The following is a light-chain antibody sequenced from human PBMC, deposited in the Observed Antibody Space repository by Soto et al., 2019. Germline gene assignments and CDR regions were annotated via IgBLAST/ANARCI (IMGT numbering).Light chain of an antibody. CDR2: AAS. J-gene: IGKJ2*01. CDR1: QSISSSY. Sequence: EIVLTQSPGTQSLSPGERATLSSRASQSISSSYLAWYQQKPGQAPRLLIYAASSRATGIPDRFSGSGSGTDFTLTISRLEPEDFAVYYCQQYGSSSYTFGQGTQLEIK. V-gene: IGKV3-20*01. CDR3: QQYGSSSYT.